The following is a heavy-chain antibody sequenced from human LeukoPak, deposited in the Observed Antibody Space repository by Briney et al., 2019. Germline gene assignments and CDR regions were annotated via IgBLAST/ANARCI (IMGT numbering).Heavy chain of an antibody. CDR2: VSSSGSTI. CDR1: GFTFSSYE. Sequence: PGGSLRLSCAASGFTFSSYEMNWVRQAPGKGLEWVSYVSSSGSTIYYADSVKGRFTISRDNAKNSLYLQMNSLRAEDTAVYYCARGDVWGSYRRYFDYWGQGTLVTVSS. V-gene: IGHV3-48*03. D-gene: IGHD3-16*02. J-gene: IGHJ4*02. CDR3: ARGDVWGSYRRYFDY.